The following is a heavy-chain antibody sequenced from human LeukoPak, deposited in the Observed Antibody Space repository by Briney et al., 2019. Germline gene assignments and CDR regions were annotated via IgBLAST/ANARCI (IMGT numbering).Heavy chain of an antibody. Sequence: ASVKVSCKASGYTFTGYYMHWVRQAPGQGLEWMGIINPSGGSTSYAQKFQGRVTMTTDTSTSTAYMELRSLRSDDTAVYYCARGLWFGPFDYWGQGTLVTVSS. V-gene: IGHV1-46*01. J-gene: IGHJ4*02. CDR3: ARGLWFGPFDY. CDR1: GYTFTGYY. CDR2: INPSGGST. D-gene: IGHD3-10*01.